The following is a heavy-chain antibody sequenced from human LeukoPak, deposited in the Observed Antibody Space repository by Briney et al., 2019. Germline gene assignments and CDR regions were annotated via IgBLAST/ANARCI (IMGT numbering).Heavy chain of an antibody. V-gene: IGHV4-39*01. D-gene: IGHD4-23*01. Sequence: SETLSLTCTVSGGSISSSSYYWGWIRQPPGKGLEWIGSIYYSGSTYYNPSLKSRVTISVDTSKNQFSLKLSSVTAADTAVYYCASTVVNYFDYWGQGALVTVSS. CDR1: GGSISSSSYY. CDR2: IYYSGST. J-gene: IGHJ4*02. CDR3: ASTVVNYFDY.